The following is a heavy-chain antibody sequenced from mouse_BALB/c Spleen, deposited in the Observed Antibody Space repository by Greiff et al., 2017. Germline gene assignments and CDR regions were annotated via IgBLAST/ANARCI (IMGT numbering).Heavy chain of an antibody. CDR1: GYSITSGYY. V-gene: IGHV3-6*02. CDR2: ISYDGSN. CDR3: ARSITTAGMDY. J-gene: IGHJ4*01. D-gene: IGHD1-2*01. Sequence: ESGPGLVKPSQSLSLTCSVTGYSITSGYYWNWIRQFPGNKLEWMGYISYDGSNNYNPSLKNRISITRDTSKNQFFLKLNSVTTEDTATYYCARSITTAGMDYWGQGTSVTVSS.